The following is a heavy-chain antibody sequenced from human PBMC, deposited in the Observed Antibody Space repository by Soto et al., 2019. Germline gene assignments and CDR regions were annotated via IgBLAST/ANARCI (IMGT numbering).Heavy chain of an antibody. CDR1: GYTFTSYD. CDR2: MNPHSGNT. V-gene: IGHV1-8*01. J-gene: IGHJ4*02. D-gene: IGHD2-15*01. Sequence: ASVKVSCKASGYTFTSYDINWVRQATGQGLEWMGWMNPHSGNTGFAQKFQGRLTMTRDTSKSTAYMEVSSLRSEDTAIFYCAIVASGGTYYFDYWGQGTLVTVSS. CDR3: AIVASGGTYYFDY.